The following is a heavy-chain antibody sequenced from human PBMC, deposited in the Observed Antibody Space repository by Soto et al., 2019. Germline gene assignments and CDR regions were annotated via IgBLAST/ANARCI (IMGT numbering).Heavy chain of an antibody. V-gene: IGHV3-30*18. J-gene: IGHJ4*02. Sequence: GGSLRLSCAAAGFPFSSYGMHWVRQAPGKGLEWVAVISYDGSNKYYADSVKGRFTISRDNSKNTLYLQMNSLRAEDTAVYYCAKVPSSGYYWGLWDFDYWGQGTLVTVSS. CDR2: ISYDGSNK. D-gene: IGHD3-22*01. CDR3: AKVPSSGYYWGLWDFDY. CDR1: GFPFSSYG.